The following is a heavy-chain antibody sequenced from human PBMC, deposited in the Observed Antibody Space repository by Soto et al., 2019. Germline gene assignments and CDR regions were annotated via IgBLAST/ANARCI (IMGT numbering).Heavy chain of an antibody. J-gene: IGHJ4*02. Sequence: EVQLVESGGGLVQPGGSLRLSCEASGFLFSTYWMFWVRQAPRKGLLWVSRIKSDGSSTSYADSVKGRFTISRDNAKNTLYLQMTSLRAEDTAVYCCAIGGGDYKYFDYWGQGILVTVSS. CDR1: GFLFSTYW. D-gene: IGHD2-21*01. V-gene: IGHV3-74*01. CDR2: IKSDGSST. CDR3: AIGGGDYKYFDY.